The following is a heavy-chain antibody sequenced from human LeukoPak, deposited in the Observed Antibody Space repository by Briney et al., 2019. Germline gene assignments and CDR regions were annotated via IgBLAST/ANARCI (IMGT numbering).Heavy chain of an antibody. Sequence: SVKVSCKASGGTFSSYAISWVRQAPGQGLEWMGGINPIFGTANYAQKFQGRVTITADKSTSTAYMELSSLRSEDTAVYYCARAGGSYGYYYMDVWGKGTTVTVSS. D-gene: IGHD1-26*01. CDR1: GGTFSSYA. V-gene: IGHV1-69*06. J-gene: IGHJ6*03. CDR3: ARAGGSYGYYYMDV. CDR2: INPIFGTA.